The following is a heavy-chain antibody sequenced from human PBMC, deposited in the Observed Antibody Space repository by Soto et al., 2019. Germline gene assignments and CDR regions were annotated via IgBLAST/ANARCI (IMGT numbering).Heavy chain of an antibody. Sequence: PSETLSLTCTVSGGSISSSSYYWGWIRQPPGKGLEWIGSIYYSGSTYYNPSLKSRVTISVDTSKNQFSLKLSSVTAADTAVYYCARHPAIPGHAYYFDYWGQGTLVTVSS. D-gene: IGHD3-16*01. V-gene: IGHV4-39*01. CDR1: GGSISSSSYY. CDR2: IYYSGST. CDR3: ARHPAIPGHAYYFDY. J-gene: IGHJ4*02.